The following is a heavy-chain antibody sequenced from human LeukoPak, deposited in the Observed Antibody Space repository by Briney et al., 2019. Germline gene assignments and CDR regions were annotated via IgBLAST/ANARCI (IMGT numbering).Heavy chain of an antibody. CDR2: ISSSSSYT. CDR1: GFTFSDYY. V-gene: IGHV3-11*06. J-gene: IGHJ4*02. Sequence: GGSLRLSCAASGFTFSDYYMSWIRQAPGKGLEWVSYISSSSSYTNYADSVKGRFTISRDNAKNSLYLQMNSLRAEDTAVYYCARVRYCSGGSCSAFDYWGQGTLVTVSS. CDR3: ARVRYCSGGSCSAFDY. D-gene: IGHD2-15*01.